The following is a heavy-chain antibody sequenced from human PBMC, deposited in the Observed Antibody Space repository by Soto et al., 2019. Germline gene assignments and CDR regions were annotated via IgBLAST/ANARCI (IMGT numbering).Heavy chain of an antibody. Sequence: ASVKVSCKASGDTLSTYYMHWARQAPGQGLEWMGIINPRSGKTNYPQKFQGRVTMTRDTSTTTVYMELSTLRSEDTAMYYCARGVGYSDSSGYPFDYWGQGTLVTDSS. J-gene: IGHJ4*02. D-gene: IGHD3-22*01. V-gene: IGHV1-46*03. CDR1: GDTLSTYY. CDR3: ARGVGYSDSSGYPFDY. CDR2: INPRSGKT.